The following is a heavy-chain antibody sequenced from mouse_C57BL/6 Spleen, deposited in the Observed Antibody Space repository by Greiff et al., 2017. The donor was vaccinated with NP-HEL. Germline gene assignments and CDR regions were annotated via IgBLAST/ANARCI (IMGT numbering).Heavy chain of an antibody. CDR1: GYTFTSYW. V-gene: IGHV1-72*01. CDR3: ALDSSGPYYAMDY. CDR2: IDPNSGGT. D-gene: IGHD3-2*02. J-gene: IGHJ4*01. Sequence: QVQLKQSGAELVKPGASVKLSCKASGYTFTSYWMHWVKQRPGRGLEWIGRIDPNSGGTKYNEKFKSKATLTVDKPSSTAYMQLSSLTSEDSAVYYCALDSSGPYYAMDYWGQGTSVTVSS.